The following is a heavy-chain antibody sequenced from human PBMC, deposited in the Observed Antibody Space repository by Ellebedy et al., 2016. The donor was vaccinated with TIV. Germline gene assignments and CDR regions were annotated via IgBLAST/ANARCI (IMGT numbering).Heavy chain of an antibody. J-gene: IGHJ3*01. CDR2: IYYSGST. D-gene: IGHD5-12*01. CDR3: AREVDVASTTDAFDV. V-gene: IGHV4-31*03. CDR1: GGSISSGGYY. Sequence: SETLSLTXTVSGGSISSGGYYWSWIRQHPGKGLEWIGYIYYSGSTYYNPSLKSRVSISVDTSNNQFSLKLSSVTAADTAVYYCAREVDVASTTDAFDVWGQGTMITVSS.